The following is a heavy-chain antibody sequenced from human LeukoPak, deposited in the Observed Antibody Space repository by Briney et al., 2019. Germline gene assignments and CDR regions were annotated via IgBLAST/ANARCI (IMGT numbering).Heavy chain of an antibody. Sequence: GGSLRLSCAGSGFIYSSYAMSWVRQAPGKGLEWVSTISHSGGSTYYADSVKGRFTISRDNSKNTLYLQMNSLRAEDTAVYYCAKHPPSWPYSGYDCWGQGTLVTVSS. J-gene: IGHJ4*02. CDR1: GFIYSSYA. V-gene: IGHV3-23*01. CDR2: ISHSGGST. D-gene: IGHD5-12*01. CDR3: AKHPPSWPYSGYDC.